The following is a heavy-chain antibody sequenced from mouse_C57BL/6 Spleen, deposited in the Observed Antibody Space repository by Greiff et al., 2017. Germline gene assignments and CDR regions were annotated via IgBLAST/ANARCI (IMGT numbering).Heavy chain of an antibody. Sequence: VQLQQSGAELAKPGASVKLSCKASGYTFTSYWMHWVKQRPGQGLEWIGYINPSSGYTKYNQKFKDKATLTADKSSSTAYMQLSSLTYEDSAVYYCARWRITTVAVFDYWGQGTTLTVSS. CDR2: INPSSGYT. CDR3: ARWRITTVAVFDY. J-gene: IGHJ2*01. CDR1: GYTFTSYW. V-gene: IGHV1-7*01. D-gene: IGHD1-1*01.